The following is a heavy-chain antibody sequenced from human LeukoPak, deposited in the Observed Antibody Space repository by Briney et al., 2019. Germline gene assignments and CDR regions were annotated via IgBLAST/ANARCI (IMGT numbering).Heavy chain of an antibody. Sequence: GGSLRLPCAASGFTVSSNYMSWVRQAPGKGLEWVSVIYSGGSTYYADSVKGRFTISRDNSKNTLYLQMNSLRAEDTAVYYCARGTPLWFGELHRGAFDIWGQGTMVTVSS. J-gene: IGHJ3*02. CDR2: IYSGGST. CDR3: ARGTPLWFGELHRGAFDI. V-gene: IGHV3-66*01. D-gene: IGHD3-10*01. CDR1: GFTVSSNY.